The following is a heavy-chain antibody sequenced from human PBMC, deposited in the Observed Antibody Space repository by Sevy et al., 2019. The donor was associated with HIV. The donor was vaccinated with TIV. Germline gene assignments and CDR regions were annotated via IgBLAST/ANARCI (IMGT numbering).Heavy chain of an antibody. D-gene: IGHD1-26*01. CDR3: ARDFKGATTD. CDR2: TYYSGST. Sequence: SETLSLTCSASGGSISSYYWNWIRQPPGKGLEWIGYTYYSGSTNYNPSLKSRVTMSVDTSKNQFSLKLTSVTAADTAVYYCARDFKGATTDWGQGTLVTVSS. J-gene: IGHJ4*02. CDR1: GGSISSYY. V-gene: IGHV4-59*01.